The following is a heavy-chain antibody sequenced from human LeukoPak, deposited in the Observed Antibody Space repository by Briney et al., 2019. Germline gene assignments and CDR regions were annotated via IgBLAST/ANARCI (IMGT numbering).Heavy chain of an antibody. CDR3: ASSSSWMPGAFDI. CDR1: GGIHSRYY. J-gene: IGHJ3*02. V-gene: IGHV4-59*01. CDR2: IYYRGST. Sequence: ETLSLTCTVSGGIHSRYYWSSIRQPPCKERMRIGYIYYRGSTNYNPSLKSRVTISVDTSKNQFSLKLSSVTAADTAVYYCASSSSWMPGAFDIWGQGTLVTVYS. D-gene: IGHD6-13*01.